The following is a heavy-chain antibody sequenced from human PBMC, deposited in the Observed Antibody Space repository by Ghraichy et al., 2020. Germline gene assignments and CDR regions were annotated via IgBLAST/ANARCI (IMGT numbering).Heavy chain of an antibody. CDR3: ARHYVWGSYRYNWFDP. CDR1: GGSFSGYY. CDR2: INHSGST. V-gene: IGHV4-34*01. Sequence: SETLPLTCAVYGGSFSGYYWSWIRQPPGKGLEWIGEINHSGSTNYNPSLKSRVTISVDTSKNQFSLKLSSVTAADTAVYYCARHYVWGSYRYNWFDPWGQGTLVTVSS. D-gene: IGHD3-16*02. J-gene: IGHJ5*02.